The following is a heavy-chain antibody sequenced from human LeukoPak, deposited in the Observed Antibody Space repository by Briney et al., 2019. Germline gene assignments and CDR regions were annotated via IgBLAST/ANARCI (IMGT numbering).Heavy chain of an antibody. Sequence: SETLSLTCTVSGCSISSSSYYWGWIRQPPGKGLEWIGSIYYSGSTYYNPSLKSRVTISVDTSKNQFSLKLSSVTAADTAVYYCARHQTDCGGDCYSFYYYYYGMDVWGQGTTVTVSS. V-gene: IGHV4-39*01. CDR1: GCSISSSSYY. J-gene: IGHJ6*02. CDR3: ARHQTDCGGDCYSFYYYYYGMDV. D-gene: IGHD2-21*02. CDR2: IYYSGST.